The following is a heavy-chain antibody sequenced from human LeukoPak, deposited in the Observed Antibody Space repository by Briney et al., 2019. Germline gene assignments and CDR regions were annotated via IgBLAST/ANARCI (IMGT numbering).Heavy chain of an antibody. Sequence: SETLSLTCTVSGGSISSYYWSWIRQPPGKGLEWIGYIYYSGSTNYNPSLKSRVTISVDTSKNQFSLKLSSVTAADTAVYYCARHYNLLWFGESRKYFDYWGQGTLVTVSS. CDR1: GGSISSYY. V-gene: IGHV4-59*08. CDR3: ARHYNLLWFGESRKYFDY. D-gene: IGHD3-10*01. J-gene: IGHJ4*02. CDR2: IYYSGST.